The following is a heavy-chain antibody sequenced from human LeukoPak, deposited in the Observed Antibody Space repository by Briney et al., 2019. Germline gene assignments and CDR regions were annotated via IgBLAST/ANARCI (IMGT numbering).Heavy chain of an antibody. CDR2: IYHSGST. V-gene: IGHV4-4*02. D-gene: IGHD3-3*01. CDR3: ARGPNAGFWSGYSDY. J-gene: IGHJ4*02. Sequence: SETLSLTCAVSGGSISSSNWWSWVRQPPGKGLEWIGEIYHSGSTNYNPSLKSRVTISVDRSKNQFSLKLSSVTAADTAVYYCARGPNAGFWSGYSDYWGQGTLVTVSS. CDR1: GGSISSSNW.